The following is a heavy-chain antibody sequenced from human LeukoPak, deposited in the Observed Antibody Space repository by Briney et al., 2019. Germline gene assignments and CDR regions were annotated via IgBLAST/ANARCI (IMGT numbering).Heavy chain of an antibody. Sequence: GGSLRLSCAASGLPFSHSGMHWVLQAPGKGLEWVAFIRYDGSNKYYADSVKGRFTISRDNSKNALYLQMNGLRGEDTAVYYCFGITVTDVPYWGQGTLVTISS. J-gene: IGHJ4*02. CDR2: IRYDGSNK. CDR1: GLPFSHSG. D-gene: IGHD1-7*01. V-gene: IGHV3-30*02. CDR3: FGITVTDVPY.